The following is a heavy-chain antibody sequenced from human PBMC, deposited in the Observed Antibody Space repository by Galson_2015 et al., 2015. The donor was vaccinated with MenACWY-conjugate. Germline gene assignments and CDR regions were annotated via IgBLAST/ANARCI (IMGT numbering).Heavy chain of an antibody. Sequence: SLRLSCAASGFTVSSNYMSWVRQAPGKGLEWVSIIYSDGTTYYADSVKGRFTISRDNSKNTLYLQMNSLKSEDTAVYYCAISGSYGMDVWGQGTTVTASS. D-gene: IGHD1-26*01. CDR2: IYSDGTT. V-gene: IGHV3-66*02. J-gene: IGHJ6*02. CDR3: AISGSYGMDV. CDR1: GFTVSSNY.